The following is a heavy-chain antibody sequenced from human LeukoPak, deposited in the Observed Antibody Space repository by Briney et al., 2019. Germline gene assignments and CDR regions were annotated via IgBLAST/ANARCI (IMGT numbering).Heavy chain of an antibody. D-gene: IGHD1-1*01. Sequence: SETLSLTCAVSGGSISNYYWSWIRQPAGNGLEGIGRIYTSGSTNYNPSLRSRVTMSVDTSKNQFSLKLNSVTAADTAVYYCAREQGTGTSSRYFDYWGQGTLVTVSS. CDR2: IYTSGST. CDR1: GGSISNYY. CDR3: AREQGTGTSSRYFDY. V-gene: IGHV4-4*07. J-gene: IGHJ4*02.